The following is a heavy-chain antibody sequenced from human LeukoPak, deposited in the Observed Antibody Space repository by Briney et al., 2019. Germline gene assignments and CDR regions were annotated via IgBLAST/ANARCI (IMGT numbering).Heavy chain of an antibody. D-gene: IGHD2-2*01. CDR1: GYTFSSYS. J-gene: IGHJ6*03. V-gene: IGHV3-21*01. CDR2: ISSSSSYI. CDR3: ARVGVVEALPYYYYYMDV. Sequence: GGSLRLSCAASGYTFSSYSMNWVRQAPGKGLEWVSSISSSSSYIYYADSVKGRFTISRDNAKNSLYLQMNSLRAEDTAVYYCARVGVVEALPYYYYYMDVWGKGTTVTVSS.